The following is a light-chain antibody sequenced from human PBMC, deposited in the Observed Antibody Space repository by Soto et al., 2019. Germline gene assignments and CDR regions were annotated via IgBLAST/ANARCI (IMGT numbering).Light chain of an antibody. Sequence: QLVLTQPPSASGTPGQRVTISCSGSSSNIGSRTVNWYQQLPGSAPKLLIYGDDQRPSGVPDRFSGSKSGTSASLAISGLQSDDEADYYCSSWDGSLNGRVFGGGTKLTVL. CDR1: SSNIGSRT. J-gene: IGLJ2*01. CDR3: SSWDGSLNGRV. CDR2: GDD. V-gene: IGLV1-44*01.